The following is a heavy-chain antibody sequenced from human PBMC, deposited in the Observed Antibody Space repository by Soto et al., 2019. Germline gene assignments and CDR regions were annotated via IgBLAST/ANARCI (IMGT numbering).Heavy chain of an antibody. V-gene: IGHV3-72*01. J-gene: IGHJ6*02. CDR3: AMLGGWSGGSSGMDV. CDR2: IRRKANSYTT. CDR1: GLIFSDYH. Sequence: EVQLVESGGGLVQPGGSLRLSCAASGLIFSDYHMDWVRQAPGKGLEWVGRIRRKANSYTTEYAASVKGRFTISRDDSKNXXXLQMNSLKSEDTAVYYCAMLGGWSGGSSGMDVWGQGTTVTVSS. D-gene: IGHD6-19*01.